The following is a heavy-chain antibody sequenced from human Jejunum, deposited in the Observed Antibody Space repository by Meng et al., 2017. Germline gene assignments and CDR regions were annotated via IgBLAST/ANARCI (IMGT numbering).Heavy chain of an antibody. J-gene: IGHJ6*02. CDR1: GFTFSPYG. V-gene: IGHV3-23*01. CDR3: AKILSLHFRGRVRTEVRTYSMDG. CDR2: IKGDGTT. D-gene: IGHD3-3*02. Sequence: GESLMISCAASGFTFSPYGMSWVRQAPGKGLEWVSLIKGDGTTYYADPVKGRFTISRDNSKDMVYLQMNSLRGEDTAVYMCAKILSLHFRGRVRTEVRTYSMDGWGQGTTVTVSS.